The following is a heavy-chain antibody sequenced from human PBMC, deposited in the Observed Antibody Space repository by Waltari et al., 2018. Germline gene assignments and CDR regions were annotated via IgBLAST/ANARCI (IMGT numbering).Heavy chain of an antibody. J-gene: IGHJ4*02. D-gene: IGHD3-22*01. CDR1: GGSISSYY. Sequence: QVQLQESGPGLVKPSETLSLTYTVPGGSISSYYWSWIRQPPGKGLEWIGYIYHSGSTNYNPSLKSRVTISVDTSKNQFSLKLSSVTAADTAVYYCARGGWHYFDYWGQGTLVTVSS. CDR2: IYHSGST. CDR3: ARGGWHYFDY. V-gene: IGHV4-59*01.